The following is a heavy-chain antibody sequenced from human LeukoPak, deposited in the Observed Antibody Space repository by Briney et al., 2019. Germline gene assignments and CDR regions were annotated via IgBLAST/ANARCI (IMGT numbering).Heavy chain of an antibody. J-gene: IGHJ4*02. CDR1: GFTFSSYW. CDR3: ACHGRPPGY. V-gene: IGHV3-7*01. D-gene: IGHD2-8*01. CDR2: ISQDESEI. Sequence: SGGSLRLSCAASGFTFSSYWMTWVRQAPGKGLEWVANISQDESEIYYVDSVKGRFTISRDNAKNSLYLQMNSLRAEDTAVYYCACHGRPPGYWGQGTLVTVSS.